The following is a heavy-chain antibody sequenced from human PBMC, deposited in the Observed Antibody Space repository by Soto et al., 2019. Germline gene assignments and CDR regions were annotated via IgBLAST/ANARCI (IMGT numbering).Heavy chain of an antibody. Sequence: QVQLQESGPGLVKPSQTLSVTCTVSGGSISSGGYYWTWIRQHPGKGLEWIGFIYHSGSTKYNPSLTSRVTMSVDMSKNQFSLTLSSVTAADTAVYYCARDSPAAGPLNYYGMDVWGQGTTVTVSS. J-gene: IGHJ6*02. CDR1: GGSISSGGYY. D-gene: IGHD6-13*01. CDR2: IYHSGST. V-gene: IGHV4-31*03. CDR3: ARDSPAAGPLNYYGMDV.